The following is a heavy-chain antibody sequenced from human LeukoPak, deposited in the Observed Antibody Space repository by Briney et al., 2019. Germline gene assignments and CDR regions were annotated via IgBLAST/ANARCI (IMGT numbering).Heavy chain of an antibody. J-gene: IGHJ6*03. CDR2: INHSGST. CDR3: ARGRPYYYDSSYYYYYYMDV. Sequence: PSETLSLTCTVSGGSISSYYWSWIRQPPGKGLEWIGEINHSGSTNYNPSLKSRVTISVDTSKNQFSLKLSSVTAADTAVYYCARGRPYYYDSSYYYYYYMDVWGKGTTVTVSS. V-gene: IGHV4-34*01. CDR1: GGSISSYY. D-gene: IGHD3-22*01.